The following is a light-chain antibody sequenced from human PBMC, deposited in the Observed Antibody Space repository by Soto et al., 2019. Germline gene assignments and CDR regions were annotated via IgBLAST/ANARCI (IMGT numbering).Light chain of an antibody. CDR2: GAP. Sequence: EIVLTQSPGTLSLSPGERATLSCRARQSVSSSYLAWYQQKPGQAPRLRIYGAPRRATGIPDRISGSGSGTAFTLTISRLGPEYLAVYYCQQYGSSRTFGQGTKVDIK. V-gene: IGKV3-20*01. J-gene: IGKJ1*01. CDR1: QSVSSSY. CDR3: QQYGSSRT.